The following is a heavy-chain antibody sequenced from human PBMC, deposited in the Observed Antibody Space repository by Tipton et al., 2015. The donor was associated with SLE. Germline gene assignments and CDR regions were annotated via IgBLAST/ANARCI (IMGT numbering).Heavy chain of an antibody. Sequence: TLSLTCTVSGGSISSGDYYWSWIRQPPGKGLEWIGYIYHSGSTYYNPSLKSRVTMSVDTFKNQFSLKLSSVTAADTAVYYCARGREYNYGWGNYWGQGTLVTVSS. J-gene: IGHJ4*02. CDR2: IYHSGST. CDR3: ARGREYNYGWGNY. D-gene: IGHD5-18*01. V-gene: IGHV4-30-4*01. CDR1: GGSISSGDYY.